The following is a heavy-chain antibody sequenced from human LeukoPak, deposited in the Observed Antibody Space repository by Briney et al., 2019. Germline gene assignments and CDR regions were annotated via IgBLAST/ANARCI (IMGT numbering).Heavy chain of an antibody. V-gene: IGHV3-30*18. CDR3: AKEFSGYLASFEY. CDR1: GFTFSSYG. D-gene: IGHD3-22*01. J-gene: IGHJ4*02. CDR2: TSFDGSYK. Sequence: GGSLRLSCAASGFTFSSYGMHWVRQAPGKGLEWVAMTSFDGSYKNYADSVKGRFTISRDNSKNRLYLQMNSLRAEDTAVYYCAKEFSGYLASFEYWGQGTLVTVSS.